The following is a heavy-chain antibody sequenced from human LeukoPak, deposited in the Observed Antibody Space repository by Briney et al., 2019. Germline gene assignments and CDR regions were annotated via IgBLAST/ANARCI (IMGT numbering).Heavy chain of an antibody. J-gene: IGHJ3*02. CDR1: GYTFTSYG. V-gene: IGHV1-18*01. CDR3: ARYCSSTSCYSGDAFDI. CDR2: TSAYNGNT. Sequence: ASVKVSCKASGYTFTSYGISWVRQAPGQGLEWMGWTSAYNGNTNYAQKLQGRVTMTTDTSTSTAYMELRSLRSDDTAVYYCARYCSSTSCYSGDAFDIWGQGTMVTVSS. D-gene: IGHD2-2*01.